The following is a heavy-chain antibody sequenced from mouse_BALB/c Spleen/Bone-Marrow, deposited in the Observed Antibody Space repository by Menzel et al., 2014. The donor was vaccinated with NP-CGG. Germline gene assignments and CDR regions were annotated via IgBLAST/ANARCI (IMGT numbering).Heavy chain of an antibody. CDR1: GYTFTDHA. CDR2: ISGYYGDA. J-gene: IGHJ4*01. D-gene: IGHD2-14*01. V-gene: IGHV1S137*01. CDR3: ARSGKVRNAMDY. Sequence: VQLQQSGAKLVRPGVSVKISCKGSGYTFTDHAIHWVKRSHAKSLEWIGVISGYYGDAIYNQKFKGKATMTVDKSSSTAYMELARLTSEDSAIYYCARSGKVRNAMDYWGQGTSGTVSS.